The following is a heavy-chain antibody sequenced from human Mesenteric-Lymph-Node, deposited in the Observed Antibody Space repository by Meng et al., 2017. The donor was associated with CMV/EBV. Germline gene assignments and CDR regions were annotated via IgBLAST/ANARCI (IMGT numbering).Heavy chain of an antibody. J-gene: IGHJ5*02. Sequence: TVSGGSISGQYWSWIRQSPGKGLEWIGFVYYSGSTNYNPSLKSRVIISVDLFKNQFSLKLNSVTAADTAVYFCAARGDSYADNWLDPWGQGILVTVSS. CDR1: GGSISGQY. CDR2: VYYSGST. V-gene: IGHV4-59*11. CDR3: AARGDSYADNWLDP. D-gene: IGHD5-18*01.